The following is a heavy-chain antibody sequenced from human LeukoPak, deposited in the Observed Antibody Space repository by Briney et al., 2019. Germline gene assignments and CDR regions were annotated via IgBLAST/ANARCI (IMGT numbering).Heavy chain of an antibody. CDR3: AKGLEMATFTSPGDF. Sequence: PGGSLRLSCAASGFTFSDYYMSWIRQAPGKGLEWVSYISSSSSYTNYADSVKGRFTMSRDNSKNTVYLQMNSLRAEDTAVYYCAKGLEMATFTSPGDFWGQGTLVTVSS. D-gene: IGHD5-24*01. V-gene: IGHV3-11*03. CDR2: ISSSSSYT. CDR1: GFTFSDYY. J-gene: IGHJ4*02.